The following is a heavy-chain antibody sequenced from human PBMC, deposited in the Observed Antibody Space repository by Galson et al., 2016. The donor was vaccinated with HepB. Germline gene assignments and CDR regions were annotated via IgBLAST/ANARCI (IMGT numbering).Heavy chain of an antibody. J-gene: IGHJ3*01. D-gene: IGHD6-19*01. CDR1: GYSFTSHS. CDR3: ATGRAEAALEAFDL. CDR2: SVAEDGEP. Sequence: SVKVSCKASGYSFTSHSISWVRQAPGKGLEYMGISVAEDGEPFYAEKFQGRVTMMEDTSTDTAYLELRSLRSEDTAVYYCATGRAEAALEAFDLWGQGTMVTVSS. V-gene: IGHV1-24*01.